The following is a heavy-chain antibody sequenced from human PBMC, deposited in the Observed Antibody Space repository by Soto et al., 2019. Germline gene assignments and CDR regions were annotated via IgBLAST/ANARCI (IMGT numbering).Heavy chain of an antibody. Sequence: ASVKVSCKASGYTFTSYDINWVRQATGQGLEWMGWMNPNSGNTGYAQKFQGRVTMTRNTSISTAYMELSSLRSEDTAVYYCARGLGTYNYYYYYYMDVWGKGTTVTVSS. CDR3: ARGLGTYNYYYYYYMDV. J-gene: IGHJ6*03. CDR1: GYTFTSYD. CDR2: MNPNSGNT. D-gene: IGHD7-27*01. V-gene: IGHV1-8*01.